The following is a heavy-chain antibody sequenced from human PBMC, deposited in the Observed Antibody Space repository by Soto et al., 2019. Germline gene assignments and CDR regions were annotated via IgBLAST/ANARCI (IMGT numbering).Heavy chain of an antibody. CDR1: GGTFGNYA. Sequence: QVQLVQSGAEVKKPGSSVKVSCKASGGTFGNYAVSWVRQAPGQGLEWLGKIMPVFGTVNYAQKFQGRVTITVDKYTNTAYMELSSLRSGDTAVYYCARVSVPGSYGDDVWGQGTTVSVSS. CDR2: IMPVFGTV. D-gene: IGHD5-18*01. J-gene: IGHJ6*02. V-gene: IGHV1-69*06. CDR3: ARVSVPGSYGDDV.